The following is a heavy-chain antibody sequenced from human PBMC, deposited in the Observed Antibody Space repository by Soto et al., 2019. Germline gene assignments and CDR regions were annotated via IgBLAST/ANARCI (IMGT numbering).Heavy chain of an antibody. Sequence: QVQLQQWGARLLKPSETLSLTCGVNDGSLSDYCGSWIRLFPGKGLEWIGEINPSGSTSNNPSLKSRLTISIETSKNQFPLRLSSVTAADMAVYYCARRGRYCSGRNSCYYYFDSWVQGTLVTVSA. J-gene: IGHJ4*02. V-gene: IGHV4-34*01. CDR2: INPSGST. CDR1: DGSLSDYC. D-gene: IGHD2-15*01. CDR3: ARRGRYCSGRNSCYYYFDS.